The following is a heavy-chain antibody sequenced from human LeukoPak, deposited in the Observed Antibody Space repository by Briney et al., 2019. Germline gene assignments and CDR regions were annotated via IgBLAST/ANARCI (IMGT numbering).Heavy chain of an antibody. V-gene: IGHV1-2*02. CDR2: INPNSGGT. CDR1: GYTFTGYY. CDR3: ARSPDKYSSSWYWYFDL. J-gene: IGHJ2*01. Sequence: ASVKVSCKASGYTFTGYYMHWVRQAPGQGLEWMGWINPNSGGTNYAQKFQGRVTMTRDTSISTAYMELSRLRSDDTAVYYCARSPDKYSSSWYWYFDLWGRGTLVTVSS. D-gene: IGHD6-13*01.